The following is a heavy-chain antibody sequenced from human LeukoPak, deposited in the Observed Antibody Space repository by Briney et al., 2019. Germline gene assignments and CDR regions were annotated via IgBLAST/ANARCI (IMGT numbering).Heavy chain of an antibody. CDR2: IGTAGDT. CDR1: GFTFSSYD. CDR3: ARGETTLSGNGGSIDY. J-gene: IGHJ4*02. Sequence: TGVSLRLSCAASGFTFSSYDMHWVRQATGKGLEWVSAIGTAGDTYYPGSVKGRFTISRENAKNSLYLQMNSLRAGDTAVYYCARGETTLSGNGGSIDYWGQGTLVTVSS. V-gene: IGHV3-13*01. D-gene: IGHD4-17*01.